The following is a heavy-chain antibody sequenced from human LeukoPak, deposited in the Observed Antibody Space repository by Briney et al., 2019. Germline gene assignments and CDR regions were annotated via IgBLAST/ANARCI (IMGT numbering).Heavy chain of an antibody. CDR1: GDTISAYS. Sequence: ASVKVSCKAAGDTISAYSLNWVRQAPGQGLEWMGGIIHIFGRAYYAQNFQGRLTITADKSTSTAYMELSSLGSEDTAIYYCAKGRGRLHVNRGVYNYHYYMEVWGTGTTVIVS. J-gene: IGHJ6*03. D-gene: IGHD3-10*01. V-gene: IGHV1-69*06. CDR3: AKGRGRLHVNRGVYNYHYYMEV. CDR2: IIHIFGRA.